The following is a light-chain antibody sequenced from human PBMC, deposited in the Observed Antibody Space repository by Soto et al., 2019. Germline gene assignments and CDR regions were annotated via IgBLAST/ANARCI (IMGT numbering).Light chain of an antibody. CDR1: SSDVGGYNY. Sequence: QSVLTQPASVSGSPGQSITISCTGTSSDVGGYNYVSWYQQHPGKAPKLMIYDASNRPSGVSNRFSGSKSGNTASLTISGLQAEDEADYYCSSYTSSSTLYVFGPGTKVTVL. CDR2: DAS. V-gene: IGLV2-14*01. CDR3: SSYTSSSTLYV. J-gene: IGLJ1*01.